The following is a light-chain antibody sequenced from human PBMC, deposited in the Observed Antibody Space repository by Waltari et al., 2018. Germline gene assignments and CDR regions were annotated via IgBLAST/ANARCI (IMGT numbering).Light chain of an antibody. V-gene: IGKV1-12*01. Sequence: DIQMTQSPSSVSASIGDRVTITCRASHNINTWLAWYQQKPGNGPNLLIFGASSVQTGVPSRFSGSGSGTVFTLTISGLQPEDSATYFCQQGSSVPPTFGQGTIVEVK. CDR2: GAS. J-gene: IGKJ1*01. CDR1: HNINTW. CDR3: QQGSSVPPT.